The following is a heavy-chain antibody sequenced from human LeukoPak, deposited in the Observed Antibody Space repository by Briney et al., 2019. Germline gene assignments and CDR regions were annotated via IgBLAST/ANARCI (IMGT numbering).Heavy chain of an antibody. CDR2: IRYDGSNK. D-gene: IGHD5-18*01. V-gene: IGHV3-30*02. J-gene: IGHJ4*02. Sequence: GGSLRLSCAASGFTFSSYGMHWVRQAPGKGLEWVAFIRYDGSNKYYADSVKGRFTISRDNSKNTLYLQMNSLRAEDTAVYYCAKGSNTAMATFPFDYWGQGTLVTVSS. CDR3: AKGSNTAMATFPFDY. CDR1: GFTFSSYG.